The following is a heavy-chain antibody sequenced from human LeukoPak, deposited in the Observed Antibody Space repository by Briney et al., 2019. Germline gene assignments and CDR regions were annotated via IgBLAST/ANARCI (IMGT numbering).Heavy chain of an antibody. CDR1: GGSFSSYY. J-gene: IGHJ4*02. D-gene: IGHD6-13*01. V-gene: IGHV4-59*08. Sequence: PSETLSLTCAVYGGSFSSYYWSWIRQPPGKGLEWIGYIYYSGSTNYNPSLKSRVTISVDTSKNQFSLNLTSVTAADTAVYFCARPGIAATGAFDCWGQGTLVTVSS. CDR3: ARPGIAATGAFDC. CDR2: IYYSGST.